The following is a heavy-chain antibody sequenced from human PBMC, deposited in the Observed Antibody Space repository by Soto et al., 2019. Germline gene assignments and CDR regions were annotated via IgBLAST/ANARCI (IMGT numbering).Heavy chain of an antibody. CDR1: GGTFSSYT. J-gene: IGHJ4*02. CDR3: ATSYDKTNFDY. V-gene: IGHV1-69*02. CDR2: IIPILGIA. D-gene: IGHD5-12*01. Sequence: QVQLVQSGAEVKKPGSSVKVSCKASGGTFSSYTISWVRQAPGQGLEWMGRIIPILGIANYAQKFQGRVTXTXXKSTSTAYMELSSLRSEDTAVYYCATSYDKTNFDYWGQGTLVTVSS.